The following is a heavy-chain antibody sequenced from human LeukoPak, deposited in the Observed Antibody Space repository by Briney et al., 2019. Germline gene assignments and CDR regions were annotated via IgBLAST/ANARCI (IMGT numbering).Heavy chain of an antibody. CDR3: ARDGSGWQLRPGTFHL. J-gene: IGHJ3*01. Sequence: GGSLRLSCTASGFTFSDYEMNWVRQAPGKGLEWVSYISDRGTTIFYADSVKGRFTISRDNFRNSLYLQMNSLSADDTGIYYCARDGSGWQLRPGTFHLWGQGTMVTVSS. CDR1: GFTFSDYE. CDR2: ISDRGTTI. D-gene: IGHD6-19*01. V-gene: IGHV3-48*03.